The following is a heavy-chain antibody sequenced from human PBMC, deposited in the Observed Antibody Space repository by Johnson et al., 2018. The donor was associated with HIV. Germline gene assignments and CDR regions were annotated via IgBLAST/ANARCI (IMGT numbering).Heavy chain of an antibody. D-gene: IGHD7-27*01. Sequence: QVQLVESGGGVVQPGRSLRLSCAASGFTFSSYAMHWVRQPPGKGLEWVAVISYGGNTQYYVASVEGRFPISRDNSKNTLYLQMNSLRAEDTAVYYCAKGLKLGSGDDAFDIWGQGTMVTVSS. CDR3: AKGLKLGSGDDAFDI. J-gene: IGHJ3*02. CDR2: ISYGGNTQ. CDR1: GFTFSSYA. V-gene: IGHV3-30-3*01.